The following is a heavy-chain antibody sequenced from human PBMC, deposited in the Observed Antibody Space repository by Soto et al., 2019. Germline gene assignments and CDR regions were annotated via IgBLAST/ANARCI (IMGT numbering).Heavy chain of an antibody. CDR2: INPNSGAT. V-gene: IGHV1-2*02. J-gene: IGHJ5*02. CDR1: GYTFTGYF. D-gene: IGHD3-3*01. Sequence: ASVKVSCKAFGYTFTGYFMHWVRQAPGQGLEWLGWINPNSGATKYAQKFQGRVTLTRDTSTNTAYMEMSMLRSDDTAVYYCARGGGTILAPLPWGQGTLVTVPQ. CDR3: ARGGGTILAPLP.